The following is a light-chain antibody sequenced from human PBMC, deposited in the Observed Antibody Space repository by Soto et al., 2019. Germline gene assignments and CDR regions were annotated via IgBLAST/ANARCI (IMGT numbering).Light chain of an antibody. CDR1: SSDIGGYKH. CDR3: SSYTSSSTLVV. Sequence: QSVLTQPASVSGSPGQSITISCTGTSSDIGGYKHVSWYQQHPGKAPKLMIYEVSNRPSGVSSRFSGSKSGNTASLTISGLQAEDEADYYCSSYTSSSTLVVFGGGTKLTVL. J-gene: IGLJ2*01. CDR2: EVS. V-gene: IGLV2-14*01.